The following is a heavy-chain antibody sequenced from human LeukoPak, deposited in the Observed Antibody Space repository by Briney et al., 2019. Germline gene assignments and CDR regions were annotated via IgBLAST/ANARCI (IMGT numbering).Heavy chain of an antibody. Sequence: GGSLRLSCAASGFTFSTYAMHWVRQAPGKGLEWAAVIPYDGTNKYYADSVKGRFTISRDNSKNTLYLQMNSLRAEDTAVYYCASGPYCRGGTCYLPFDYWGQGTLVTVPS. CDR3: ASGPYCRGGTCYLPFDY. D-gene: IGHD2-15*01. CDR2: IPYDGTNK. J-gene: IGHJ4*02. V-gene: IGHV3-30*04. CDR1: GFTFSTYA.